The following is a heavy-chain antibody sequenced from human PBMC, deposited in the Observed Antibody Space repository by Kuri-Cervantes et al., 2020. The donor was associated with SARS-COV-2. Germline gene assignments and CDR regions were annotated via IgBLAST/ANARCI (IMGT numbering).Heavy chain of an antibody. Sequence: GSLRLSCTDSGGSISSSLYYWGWIRQPPGKGLEWIGSIYYSGSTYYNPSLNSRVTISVDTSKNQFSLKLTSVTAADTAVYYCVRVDCSAGTCYRRSFDYWGRGTLVTVSS. J-gene: IGHJ4*02. CDR1: GGSISSSLYY. D-gene: IGHD2-15*01. CDR2: IYYSGST. CDR3: VRVDCSAGTCYRRSFDY. V-gene: IGHV4-39*01.